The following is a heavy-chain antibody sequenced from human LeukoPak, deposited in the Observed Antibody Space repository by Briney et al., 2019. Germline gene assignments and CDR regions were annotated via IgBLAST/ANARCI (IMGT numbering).Heavy chain of an antibody. CDR2: ISSSGSTI. Sequence: GGSLRLSCAASGFTFSDYYMSWIRQAPGKGLEWVSYISSSGSTIYYADSVKGRFTISRDNAKNSLYLQMNSLRAEDTAVYYCVRGQYYYGSGNYGYYGMDVWGQGTTVTVSS. D-gene: IGHD3-10*01. CDR1: GFTFSDYY. CDR3: VRGQYYYGSGNYGYYGMDV. J-gene: IGHJ6*02. V-gene: IGHV3-11*01.